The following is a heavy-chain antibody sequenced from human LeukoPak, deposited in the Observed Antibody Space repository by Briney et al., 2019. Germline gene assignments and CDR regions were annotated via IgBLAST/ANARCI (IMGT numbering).Heavy chain of an antibody. CDR1: KFTFSSYA. J-gene: IGHJ3*02. D-gene: IGHD3-10*01. V-gene: IGHV3-30-3*01. CDR2: ISYDGSNK. Sequence: PGGSLRLSCAASKFTFSSYAIHWVRQAPGKGLEWVAVISYDGSNKYYADSVKGRFTISRDNSKNTLYLQMNSLRPEDTAAYYCARDPRDGSVESVRYAFDIWGQGTMVTVSS. CDR3: ARDPRDGSVESVRYAFDI.